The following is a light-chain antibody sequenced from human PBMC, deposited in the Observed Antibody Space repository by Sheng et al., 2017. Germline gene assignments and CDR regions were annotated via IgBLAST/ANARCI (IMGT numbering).Light chain of an antibody. CDR3: QQYYDSSPYT. CDR1: HSIRSR. J-gene: IGKJ2*01. Sequence: DIQMTQSPSTLSAAVGDRVTISCRASHSIRSRLAWFQQKSGGTPKLLVYRASYLDEGVPSRFIGSGSETEFTLTIAGLQPDDLATYFCQQYYDSSPYTFGQGTKIQIK. V-gene: IGKV1-5*03. CDR2: RAS.